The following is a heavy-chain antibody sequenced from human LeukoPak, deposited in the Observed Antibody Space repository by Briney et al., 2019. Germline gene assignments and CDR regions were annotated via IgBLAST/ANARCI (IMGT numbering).Heavy chain of an antibody. D-gene: IGHD3-3*01. CDR2: IYSGGST. Sequence: GGSLRLSCAASGFTVSSNYMSWVRQAPGKGLEWVSVIYSGGSTYYADSVKGRFTISRDNFKNTLYLQMNSLRAEDTAVYYCARFSFGVARDDYWGQGTLVTVSS. J-gene: IGHJ4*02. CDR3: ARFSFGVARDDY. V-gene: IGHV3-66*02. CDR1: GFTVSSNY.